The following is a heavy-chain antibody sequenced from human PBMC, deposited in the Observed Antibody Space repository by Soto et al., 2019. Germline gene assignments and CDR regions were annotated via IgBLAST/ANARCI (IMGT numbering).Heavy chain of an antibody. CDR3: ARGWVVVAATPGRYFDY. V-gene: IGHV4-34*01. CDR2: INHSGST. J-gene: IGHJ4*02. D-gene: IGHD2-15*01. Sequence: QVQLQQWGAGLLKPSETLSLTCAVYGGSFSGYYWSWIRQPPGKGLEWIGEINHSGSTNYNPSLKSRVTISVDTSKNQVSLKLSSVTAADTAVYYCARGWVVVAATPGRYFDYWGQGTLVTVSS. CDR1: GGSFSGYY.